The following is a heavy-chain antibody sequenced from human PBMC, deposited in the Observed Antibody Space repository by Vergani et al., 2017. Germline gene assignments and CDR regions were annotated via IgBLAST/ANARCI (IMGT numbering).Heavy chain of an antibody. CDR2: IWYDGSNK. Sequence: QVQLVESGGGVVQPGRSLRLSCAASGFTFSSYGMHWVRQAPGKGLEWVAVIWYDGSNKYYVDSVKGRFTISRDNSKNTLYLQMNSLRAEDTAVYYCARDPSGGRDFWSGYSTYYYYYYMDVWGKGP. J-gene: IGHJ6*03. V-gene: IGHV3-33*01. D-gene: IGHD3-3*01. CDR1: GFTFSSYG. CDR3: ARDPSGGRDFWSGYSTYYYYYYMDV.